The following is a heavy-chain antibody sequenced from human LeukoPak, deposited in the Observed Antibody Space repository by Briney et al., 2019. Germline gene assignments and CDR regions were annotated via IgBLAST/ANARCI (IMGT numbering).Heavy chain of an antibody. V-gene: IGHV3-23*01. J-gene: IGHJ4*02. CDR1: GFTVSSYA. Sequence: GRSLRLSCAASGFTVSSYAMSSVRQAPRKGLEWDSAIRGSGGCRFHTVRVMGRVPTSRDNCKYPLHLQMKSLRAEETGVYYCVKYGPCDSNRGCRYFDHWGGEPVVSVS. CDR3: VKYGPCDSNRGCRYFDH. D-gene: IGHD3-22*01. CDR2: IRGSGGCR.